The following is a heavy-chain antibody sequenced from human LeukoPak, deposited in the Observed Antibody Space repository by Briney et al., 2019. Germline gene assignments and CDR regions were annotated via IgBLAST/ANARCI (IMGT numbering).Heavy chain of an antibody. J-gene: IGHJ4*02. D-gene: IGHD3-22*01. CDR2: INPNSGGT. V-gene: IGHV1-2*06. CDR3: ARGGVVVIGDFDY. Sequence: ASVKVSXKASGYTFTGYYMHWMRQAPGQGLEWIGRINPNSGGTNYAQKFQGRVTMTRDTSISTAYMELSRLRSDDTAVYYCARGGVVVIGDFDYWGQGTLVTVSS. CDR1: GYTFTGYY.